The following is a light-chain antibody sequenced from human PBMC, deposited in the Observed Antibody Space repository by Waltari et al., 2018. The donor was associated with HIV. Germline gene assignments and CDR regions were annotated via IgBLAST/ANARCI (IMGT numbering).Light chain of an antibody. CDR2: KDR. CDR1: ALLSQY. Sequence: SNELTQPPSVSVSPGQTARITCSGDALLSQYGSWYQQKPGQAPVLLIYKDRERPSGIPERFSGSRSGTTVTLTISGVQAEDEADYYCQSPDKNDNSHVVFGGGTKLTAL. V-gene: IGLV3-25*03. J-gene: IGLJ2*01. CDR3: QSPDKNDNSHVV.